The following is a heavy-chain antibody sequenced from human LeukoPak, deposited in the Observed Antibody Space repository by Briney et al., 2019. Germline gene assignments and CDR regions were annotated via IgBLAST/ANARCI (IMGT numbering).Heavy chain of an antibody. J-gene: IGHJ3*02. V-gene: IGHV3-30-3*01. CDR1: RFIFSDYA. Sequence: GGSVRLSCVASRFIFSDYALHWVRQAPGKGLEWVALISYEGSVKDYADSVKGRFTISRDNSKNTLSLQMNSLRAEDTAVYYCAKDGVRGAFDAFDICGQGPIDTVSS. D-gene: IGHD1-26*01. CDR2: ISYEGSVK. CDR3: AKDGVRGAFDAFDI.